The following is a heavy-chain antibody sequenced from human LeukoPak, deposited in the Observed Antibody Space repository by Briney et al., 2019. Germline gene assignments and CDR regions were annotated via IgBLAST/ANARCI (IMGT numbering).Heavy chain of an antibody. V-gene: IGHV5-51*01. CDR1: GSSFTSYW. D-gene: IGHD3-22*01. J-gene: IGHJ6*02. CDR3: ARLYDSSGYYYYYGMDV. CDR2: IYPGDSDT. Sequence: GESLKISCKGSGSSFTSYWIGWVRQMPGKGLEWMGIIYPGDSDTRYSPSFQGQVTISADKSISTAYLQWSSLKASDTAMYYCARLYDSSGYYYYYGMDVWGQGTTVTVSS.